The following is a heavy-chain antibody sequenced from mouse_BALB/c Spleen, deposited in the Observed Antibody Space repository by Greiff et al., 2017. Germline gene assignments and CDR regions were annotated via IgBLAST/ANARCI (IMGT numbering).Heavy chain of an antibody. CDR2: ISDGGSYT. D-gene: IGHD1-1*02. CDR1: GFTFSDYY. Sequence: DEKLVESGGGLVKPGGSLKLSCAASGFTFSDYYMYWVRQTPEKRLEWVATISDGGSYTYYPDSVKGRFTISRDNAKNNLYLQMSSLKSEDTAMYYCARPGGGSLYYYAMDYWGQGTSVTVSS. CDR3: ARPGGGSLYYYAMDY. V-gene: IGHV5-4*02. J-gene: IGHJ4*01.